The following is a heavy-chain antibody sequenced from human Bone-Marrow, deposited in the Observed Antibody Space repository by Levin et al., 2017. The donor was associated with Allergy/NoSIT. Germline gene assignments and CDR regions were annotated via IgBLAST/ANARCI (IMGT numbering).Heavy chain of an antibody. J-gene: IGHJ3*01. D-gene: IGHD3-16*01. CDR3: LYGKDSFGAFDV. CDR1: GFSFSSYS. Sequence: LSGGSLRLSCAASGFSFSSYSMKWVRQAPGKGLEWISYISSGSSNIYYADSVKGRFTISRDNAKNSLYLQMNSLRDEDTAVYYCLYGKDSFGAFDVWGQGTMVTVSS. CDR2: ISSGSSNI. V-gene: IGHV3-48*02.